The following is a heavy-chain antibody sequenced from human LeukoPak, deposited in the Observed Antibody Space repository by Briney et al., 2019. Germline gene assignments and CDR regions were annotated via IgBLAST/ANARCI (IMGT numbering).Heavy chain of an antibody. V-gene: IGHV1-8*01. Sequence: ASVKVSCKASGYTFTSYGINWVRQATGQGLEWMGWMNPNSGNTGYAQKFQGRVTMTRNTSISTAYMELSSLRSEDTAVYYCARGLSGGYDSTASGAGDDWGQGTLVTVSS. CDR1: GYTFTSYG. CDR2: MNPNSGNT. D-gene: IGHD5-12*01. J-gene: IGHJ4*02. CDR3: ARGLSGGYDSTASGAGDD.